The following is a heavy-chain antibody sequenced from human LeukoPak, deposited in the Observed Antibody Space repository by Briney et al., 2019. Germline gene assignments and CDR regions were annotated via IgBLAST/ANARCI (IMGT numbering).Heavy chain of an antibody. V-gene: IGHV4-4*07. CDR2: IYTSGST. CDR3: ARDPTDWGFDI. CDR1: GASISTYY. D-gene: IGHD3-9*01. Sequence: SETLSLTCTVSGASISTYYWSWIRQPAGKGLEWIGRIYTSGSTNYNPSLRGRVTMSVDTSKNQFSLKLTSVTAADTAVYYCARDPTDWGFDIWGQGTMVTVSS. J-gene: IGHJ3*02.